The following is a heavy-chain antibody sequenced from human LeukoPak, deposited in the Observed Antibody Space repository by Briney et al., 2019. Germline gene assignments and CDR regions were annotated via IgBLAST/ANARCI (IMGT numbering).Heavy chain of an antibody. CDR1: GFTFSSYW. V-gene: IGHV3-7*01. D-gene: IGHD1-7*01. CDR2: IKQDGSEK. CDR3: ARGNYVLSSWGFSYYYYYGMDV. Sequence: SGGSLRLSCAASGFTFSSYWMSWVRQAPGKGLEWVANIKQDGSEKYYVDSVKGRFTISRDNAKNSLYLQMNSLRAEDTAVYYCARGNYVLSSWGFSYYYYYGMDVWGQGTTVTVSS. J-gene: IGHJ6*02.